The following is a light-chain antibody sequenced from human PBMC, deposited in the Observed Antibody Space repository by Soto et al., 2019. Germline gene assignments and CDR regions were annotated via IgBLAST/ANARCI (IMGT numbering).Light chain of an antibody. CDR3: GGWDDSLSGPV. CDR2: EVT. V-gene: IGLV2-14*01. J-gene: IGLJ2*01. Sequence: QSVLTQPASVSGSPGQSITISCTGTSGDIGSYNRVSWYQQHPGKAPKLIIYEVTDRPSGVSNRFSGSKSGNTASLTISGLQAEDEAEYYCGGWDDSLSGPVFGGGTKVTVL. CDR1: SGDIGSYNR.